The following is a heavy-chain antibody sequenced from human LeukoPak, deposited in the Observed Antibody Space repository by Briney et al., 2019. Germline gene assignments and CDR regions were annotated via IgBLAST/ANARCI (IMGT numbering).Heavy chain of an antibody. V-gene: IGHV4-34*01. CDR2: INHSGST. D-gene: IGHD6-13*01. J-gene: IGHJ6*03. Sequence: SETLSLTCAVYGGSFSGYYWSWIRQPPGKGLEWIGEINHSGSTNYNPSLKSRVTISVDTSKNQFSLKLSSVTAADTAVYYRASPAAGRSYYYYYMDVWGKGTTVTVSS. CDR3: ASPAAGRSYYYYYMDV. CDR1: GGSFSGYY.